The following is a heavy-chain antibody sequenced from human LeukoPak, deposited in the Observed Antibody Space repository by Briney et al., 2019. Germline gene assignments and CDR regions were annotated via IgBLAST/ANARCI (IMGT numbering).Heavy chain of an antibody. D-gene: IGHD3-9*01. V-gene: IGHV1-69*13. Sequence: ASVKVSCKASGGTFSSYAISWVRQAPGQGLEWMGGIIPIFGTANYAQKFQGRVTITADESTSTAYMELSSLRSEDTAVYYCARDALYYDILTGLYYYYGMDVWGQGTTVTVSS. CDR1: GGTFSSYA. CDR3: ARDALYYDILTGLYYYYGMDV. J-gene: IGHJ6*02. CDR2: IIPIFGTA.